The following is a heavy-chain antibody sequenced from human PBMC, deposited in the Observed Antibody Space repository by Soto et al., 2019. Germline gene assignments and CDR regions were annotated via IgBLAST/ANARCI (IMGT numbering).Heavy chain of an antibody. J-gene: IGHJ4*02. CDR1: GFTFSSYA. V-gene: IGHV3-30-3*01. CDR3: SRAPPGPPDY. Sequence: QVQLVESGGGVVQPGRSLRLSCAASGFTFSSYAMHWVRQAPGKGLEWVAVISYDGSNKYYADSVKGRFTITRDNCKNTLYLQMNSLRAEDTAVYYCSRAPPGPPDYWGQGTLVTVSS. CDR2: ISYDGSNK.